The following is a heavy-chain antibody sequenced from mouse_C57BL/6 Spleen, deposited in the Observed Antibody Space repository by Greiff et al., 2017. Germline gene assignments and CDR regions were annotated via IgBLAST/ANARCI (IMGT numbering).Heavy chain of an antibody. J-gene: IGHJ1*03. V-gene: IGHV1-80*01. CDR3: ASRSNWDEYFDV. D-gene: IGHD4-1*01. Sequence: VQLQQSGAELVKPGASVTISCKASGYAFSSYWMNWVKQRPGKGLEWIGQIYPGDGDTNYNGKFKGKATLTADKSSSTAYMQLSSLTSVDSAVYFVASRSNWDEYFDVWGTGTTVTVSA. CDR1: GYAFSSYW. CDR2: IYPGDGDT.